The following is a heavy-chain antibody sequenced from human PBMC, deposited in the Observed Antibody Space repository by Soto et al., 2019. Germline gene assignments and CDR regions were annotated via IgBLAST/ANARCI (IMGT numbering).Heavy chain of an antibody. V-gene: IGHV3-30*18. CDR3: AKKYFRYCSSPSCIPDYYYGMDV. CDR1: GFTFSSYG. D-gene: IGHD2-2*01. Sequence: GGSLRLSCAASGFTFSSYGMHWVRQAPGKGLEWVAVISYDGSNKYYADPVKGRFTISRDNSKNTLYLQMNSLRAEDTAVYYCAKKYFRYCSSPSCIPDYYYGMDVWGQGTTVTVSS. J-gene: IGHJ6*02. CDR2: ISYDGSNK.